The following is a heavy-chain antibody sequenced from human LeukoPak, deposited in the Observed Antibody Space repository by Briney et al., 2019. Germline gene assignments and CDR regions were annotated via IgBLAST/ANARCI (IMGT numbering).Heavy chain of an antibody. J-gene: IGHJ4*02. V-gene: IGHV4-59*01. CDR3: AREAPDIVVVPAAISHFDY. CDR2: IYHSGST. CDR1: DGSISSYY. Sequence: SETLSLTCTVSDGSISSYYWSWIRQPPGKGLEWIGYIYHSGSTNYNPSLKSRVTISIDTSKNQYSLKLSSMTAADTAVYYCAREAPDIVVVPAAISHFDYWGQGTLVTVSS. D-gene: IGHD2-2*02.